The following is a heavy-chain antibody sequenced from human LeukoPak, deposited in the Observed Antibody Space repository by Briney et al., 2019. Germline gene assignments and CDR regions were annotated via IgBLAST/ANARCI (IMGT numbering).Heavy chain of an antibody. V-gene: IGHV3-21*04. CDR2: ITKSSTYV. CDR1: GFTFRTRS. Sequence: GGSLRLSCAASGFTFRTRSMNWVRQAPGKGLEWVSSITKSSTYVYYADSVKGRFTISRDNANNSLFLQMNNLGVDDTGVYYWARGSGVHVWGQGTLVLVSS. D-gene: IGHD3-10*01. CDR3: ARGSGVHV. J-gene: IGHJ4*02.